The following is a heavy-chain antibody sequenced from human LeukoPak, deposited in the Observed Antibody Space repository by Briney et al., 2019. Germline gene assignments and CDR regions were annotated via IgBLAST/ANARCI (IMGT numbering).Heavy chain of an antibody. CDR1: GFTFSNAW. V-gene: IGHV3-15*01. CDR2: IKSKTDGGTT. J-gene: IGHJ4*02. D-gene: IGHD6-19*01. CDR3: TTDSASYSSGWYFDY. Sequence: PGGSLRLSCAASGFTFSNAWMSWVRQAPGKGLEWVGRIKSKTDGGTTDYAAPVKGRFTISRDDSKNTLYLQMNSLKTEDTAVYYCTTDSASYSSGWYFDYWGQGTLVTVSS.